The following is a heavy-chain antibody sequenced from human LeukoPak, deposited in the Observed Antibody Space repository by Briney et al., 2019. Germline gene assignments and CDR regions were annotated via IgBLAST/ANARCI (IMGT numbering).Heavy chain of an antibody. CDR2: INPISGGT. J-gene: IGHJ6*03. D-gene: IGHD2-2*01. Sequence: ASVKVSCKASGYTFTGYYMHWVRQAPGQGLEWMGWINPISGGTNYAQKFQGRVTMTRDTSISTAYMELSRLRSDDTAVYYCARGPPIADIVVVPAAQAYYYYYMDVWGKGTTVTVSS. CDR1: GYTFTGYY. CDR3: ARGPPIADIVVVPAAQAYYYYYMDV. V-gene: IGHV1-2*02.